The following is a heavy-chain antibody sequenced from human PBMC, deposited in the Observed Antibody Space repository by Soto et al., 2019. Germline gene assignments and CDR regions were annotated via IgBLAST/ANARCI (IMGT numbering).Heavy chain of an antibody. D-gene: IGHD6-19*01. CDR1: GDSKASRS. J-gene: IGHJ4*02. CDR2: INVYNGNT. CDR3: ARIRSASSGWLLDF. Sequence: PAEATCKDCGDSKASRSRSWVQQENGQGFEWMGWINVYNGNTKYAQQLQGRVTLTTDTSTSTAYMDLRSLRSDDTAVYYCARIRSASSGWLLDFCGQATLVTLSS. V-gene: IGHV1-18*01.